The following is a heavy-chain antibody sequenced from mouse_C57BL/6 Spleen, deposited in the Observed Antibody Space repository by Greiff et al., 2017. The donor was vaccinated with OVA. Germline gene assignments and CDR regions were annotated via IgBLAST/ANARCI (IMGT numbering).Heavy chain of an antibody. Sequence: EVQVVESGGGLVKPGGSLKLSCAASGFTFSDYGMHWVRQAPEKGLEWVAYISSGSSTIYYADTVKGRFTISRDNAKNTLFLQMTSLRSEDTAMYYCAYGNSGAYWGQGTLVTVSA. V-gene: IGHV5-17*01. CDR3: AYGNSGAY. CDR2: ISSGSSTI. D-gene: IGHD2-10*02. CDR1: GFTFSDYG. J-gene: IGHJ3*01.